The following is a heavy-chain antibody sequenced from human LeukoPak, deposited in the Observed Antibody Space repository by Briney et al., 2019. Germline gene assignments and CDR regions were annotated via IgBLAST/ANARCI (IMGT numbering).Heavy chain of an antibody. CDR2: INPNGGGT. J-gene: IGHJ4*02. D-gene: IGHD3-10*01. CDR1: GYIFMDSY. Sequence: ASVKVSFKASGYIFMDSYMHWVRQAPGQRLAWMACINPNGGGTHYAQKFQGRVTLTLDTSISTAYMELNGLRSDDSAIYYCARDLTGASGDYWGQGTLVTVSS. CDR3: ARDLTGASGDY. V-gene: IGHV1-2*02.